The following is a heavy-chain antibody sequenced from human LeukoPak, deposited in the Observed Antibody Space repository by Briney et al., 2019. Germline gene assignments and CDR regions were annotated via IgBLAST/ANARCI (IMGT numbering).Heavy chain of an antibody. CDR1: GFTFGDYA. J-gene: IGHJ4*02. CDR3: TRHNPYYFDY. Sequence: GRSLRLSCTASGFTFGDYAMSWVRQVPGKGLEWVGFIRSKAYGGTTEYAASVKGRFTISRDDSKSIAYLQMNSLKTEDTAVYYCTRHNPYYFDYWGQGTLVTVSS. V-gene: IGHV3-49*04. CDR2: IRSKAYGGTT. D-gene: IGHD1-1*01.